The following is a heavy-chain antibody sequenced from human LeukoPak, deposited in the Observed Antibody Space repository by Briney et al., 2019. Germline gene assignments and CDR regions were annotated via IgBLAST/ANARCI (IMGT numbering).Heavy chain of an antibody. V-gene: IGHV4-31*03. Sequence: SETLSLTCTVSGGSIRSGDYSWNWIRQRPGKGLEWIGYIYYSGSTYYNPSLTSRVTMSVDTSKNQFSLKLSSVTAADTAIYYCARKGYRTVVTPDEPSGGRGNWFDPWGQGTLVTVSS. D-gene: IGHD2-21*02. J-gene: IGHJ5*02. CDR1: GGSIRSGDYS. CDR3: ARKGYRTVVTPDEPSGGRGNWFDP. CDR2: IYYSGST.